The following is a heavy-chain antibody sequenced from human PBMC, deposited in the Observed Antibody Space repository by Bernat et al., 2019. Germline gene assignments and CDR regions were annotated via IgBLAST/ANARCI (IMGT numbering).Heavy chain of an antibody. D-gene: IGHD2-21*02. CDR3: ARWLKGGGDCCGLDY. V-gene: IGHV3-7*01. Sequence: EVQLVESGGGLVQPGGSLRLSCAASGFTFGSYWMGWVRQAPGKGLEWVANIKGDGSENYYVDSVRGRFTISRDNAKHSLYLQMNSLRVEDTAVYYCARWLKGGGDCCGLDYWGQGTQVTVSS. CDR2: IKGDGSEN. J-gene: IGHJ4*02. CDR1: GFTFGSYW.